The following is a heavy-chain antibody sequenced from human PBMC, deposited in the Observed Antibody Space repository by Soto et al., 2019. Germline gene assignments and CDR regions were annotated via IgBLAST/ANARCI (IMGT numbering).Heavy chain of an antibody. D-gene: IGHD5-12*01. Sequence: ESLKISCKGSGYSFTSYWIGWVRQMPGKGLEWMGIIYPGDSDTRYSPSFQGQVTISADKSISTAYLQWSSLKASDTAMYYCARHPEMATIDPYEFYYYGMDVWGQGTTVTVSS. CDR3: ARHPEMATIDPYEFYYYGMDV. CDR2: IYPGDSDT. V-gene: IGHV5-51*01. J-gene: IGHJ6*02. CDR1: GYSFTSYW.